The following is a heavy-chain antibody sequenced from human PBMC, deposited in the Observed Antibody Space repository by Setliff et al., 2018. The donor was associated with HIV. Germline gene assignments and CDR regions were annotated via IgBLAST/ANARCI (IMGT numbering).Heavy chain of an antibody. CDR2: FDPEDNKI. CDR1: GYTVTELS. Sequence: GASVKVSCKVSGYTVTELSINWVRQAPGKGPEWMGGFDPEDNKIVYAQKFQGRVTTTEDTSTDTAYMELSSLSPEDTAVYYCATRIRDGHRGYGYFDFWGQGTLVTVSS. D-gene: IGHD5-12*01. V-gene: IGHV1-24*01. CDR3: ATRIRDGHRGYGYFDF. J-gene: IGHJ4*02.